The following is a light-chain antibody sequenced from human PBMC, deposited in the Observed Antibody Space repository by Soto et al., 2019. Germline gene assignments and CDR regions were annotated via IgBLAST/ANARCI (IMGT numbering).Light chain of an antibody. J-gene: IGKJ4*01. V-gene: IGKV3-11*01. CDR2: DAS. CDR1: QSVSSY. Sequence: EIVLTQSPATLSLSPGERATLSCRASQSVSSYLAWYQQKPGQAPRLLIYDASNRATGIPARFSGSGSGTDFTLTISSLEPEDFAVYYCQQRSNRSPGLTFGGGTKVDIK. CDR3: QQRSNRSPGLT.